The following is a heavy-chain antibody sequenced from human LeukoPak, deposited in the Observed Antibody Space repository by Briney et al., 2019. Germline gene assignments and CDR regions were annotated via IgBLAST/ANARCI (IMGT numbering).Heavy chain of an antibody. Sequence: GGSLRLSCAASGFSFSSYWMHWVRQAPGEGLVWVSRVSSDERTTSYADSVKGRFTVSRDNAKNTVYLQMNSLRVEDTAVYYCAGGGSDTAMVHEYWGQGTLVTVSS. J-gene: IGHJ4*02. D-gene: IGHD5-18*01. CDR1: GFSFSSYW. CDR3: AGGGSDTAMVHEY. CDR2: VSSDERTT. V-gene: IGHV3-74*01.